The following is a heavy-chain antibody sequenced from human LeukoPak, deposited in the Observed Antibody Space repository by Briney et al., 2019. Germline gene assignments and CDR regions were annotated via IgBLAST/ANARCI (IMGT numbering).Heavy chain of an antibody. D-gene: IGHD3-9*01. CDR2: ISSSSSYI. CDR1: GFTFSSYS. J-gene: IGHJ5*02. V-gene: IGHV3-21*01. CDR3: AKDSTILENWFDP. Sequence: GGSLRLSCAASGFTFSSYSMNWVRQAPGKGLEWVSSISSSSSYIDYADSVKGRFTISRDNAKNSLYLQMNSLRAEDTAVYYCAKDSTILENWFDPWGQGTLVTVSS.